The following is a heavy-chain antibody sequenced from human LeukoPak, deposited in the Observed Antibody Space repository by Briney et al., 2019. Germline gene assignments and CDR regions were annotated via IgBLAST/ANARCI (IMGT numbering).Heavy chain of an antibody. Sequence: GGSLRLSCTASGFTFSSYAVRWVRQAPGTGLEWVSAISGSGCSTYYADSVKGRFTISSDNSNTTMYLQMTILRAEDAAIYYCAKDDIFRSWYRVYWGQGTLVTVSS. CDR2: ISGSGCST. D-gene: IGHD6-13*01. V-gene: IGHV3-23*01. CDR1: GFTFSSYA. J-gene: IGHJ4*02. CDR3: AKDDIFRSWYRVY.